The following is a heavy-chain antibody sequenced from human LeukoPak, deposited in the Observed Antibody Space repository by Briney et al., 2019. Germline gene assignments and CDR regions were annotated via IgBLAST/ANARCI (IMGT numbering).Heavy chain of an antibody. CDR2: ISDNAYTT. CDR3: AKYYYDSSGYYDAAPLDS. Sequence: GGSLRLSCAASGFTFSSYAMSWVRQAPGKGLEWVSSISDNAYTTYYADSVRGRFTISRDNSKNMLYLQMIGLRAEDTAVYFCAKYYYDSSGYYDAAPLDSWGQGTLVTVFS. D-gene: IGHD3-22*01. J-gene: IGHJ4*02. V-gene: IGHV3-23*01. CDR1: GFTFSSYA.